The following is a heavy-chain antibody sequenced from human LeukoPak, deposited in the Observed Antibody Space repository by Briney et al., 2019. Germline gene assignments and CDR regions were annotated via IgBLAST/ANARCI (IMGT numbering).Heavy chain of an antibody. J-gene: IGHJ4*02. Sequence: ASVKVSCKASGGTFSSYAISWVRQAPGQGLKWMGGIIPIFGTANYAQKFQGRVTIIADESTSTAYMELSSLRSEDTAVYYCASTYSSSWYGLDYFDYWGQGTLVTVSS. CDR3: ASTYSSSWYGLDYFDY. CDR1: GGTFSSYA. V-gene: IGHV1-69*13. CDR2: IIPIFGTA. D-gene: IGHD6-13*01.